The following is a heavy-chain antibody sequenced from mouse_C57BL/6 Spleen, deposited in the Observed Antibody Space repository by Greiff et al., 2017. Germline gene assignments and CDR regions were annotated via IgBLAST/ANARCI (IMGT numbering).Heavy chain of an antibody. CDR3: TTLYYGNYSAY. D-gene: IGHD2-1*01. J-gene: IGHJ3*01. Sequence: EVKLVESGAELVRPGASVKLSCTASGFNIKDDYMHWVKQRPEQGLEWIGWIDPENGDTEYASKFQGKATITADTSSNTAYLQLSSLTFEDTAVYYCTTLYYGNYSAYWGQGTLVTVSA. V-gene: IGHV14-4*01. CDR1: GFNIKDDY. CDR2: IDPENGDT.